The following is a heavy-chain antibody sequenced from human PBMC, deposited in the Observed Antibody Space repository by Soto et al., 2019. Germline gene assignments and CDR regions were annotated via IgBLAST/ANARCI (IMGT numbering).Heavy chain of an antibody. V-gene: IGHV4-4*02. CDR1: GGSISSSNW. CDR3: ARARLYYYGSGRIDY. CDR2: IYHSGST. Sequence: SETLSLTCAVSGGSISSSNWWSWVRQPPGKGLEWIGEIYHSGSTNYNPSLKSRVTISVDKSKNQFSLKLSSVTAADTAVYYCARARLYYYGSGRIDYWGQGTLVTVSS. D-gene: IGHD3-10*01. J-gene: IGHJ4*02.